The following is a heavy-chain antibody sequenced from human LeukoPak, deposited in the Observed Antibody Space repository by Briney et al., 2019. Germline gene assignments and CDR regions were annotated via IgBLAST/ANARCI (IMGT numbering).Heavy chain of an antibody. Sequence: SSETLSLTCTVSGGSISSYYWSWIRQPAGKGLEWIGRIYTSGSTNYNPSLKSRVTMSVDTPKNQFSLKLSSVTAADTAVYYCARVSSSWYRGGYYYMDVWGKGTTVTVSS. D-gene: IGHD6-13*01. CDR2: IYTSGST. J-gene: IGHJ6*03. V-gene: IGHV4-4*07. CDR3: ARVSSSWYRGGYYYMDV. CDR1: GGSISSYY.